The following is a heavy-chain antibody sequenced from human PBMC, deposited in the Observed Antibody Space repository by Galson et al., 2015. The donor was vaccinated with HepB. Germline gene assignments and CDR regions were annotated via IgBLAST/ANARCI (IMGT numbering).Heavy chain of an antibody. V-gene: IGHV3-23*01. J-gene: IGHJ4*02. CDR1: GFTFSSYA. CDR3: AKSRAGYYDSSGYSFDY. CDR2: ISGSGGST. Sequence: SLRLSCAASGFTFSSYAMSWVRQAPGKGLEWVSAISGSGGSTYYADSVKGRFTISRDNSKNTLYLQMNSLRAEDTAVYYCAKSRAGYYDSSGYSFDYWGQGTLGTVSS. D-gene: IGHD3-22*01.